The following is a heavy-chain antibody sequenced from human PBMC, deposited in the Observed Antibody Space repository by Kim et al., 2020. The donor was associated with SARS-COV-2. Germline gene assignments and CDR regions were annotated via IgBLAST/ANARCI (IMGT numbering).Heavy chain of an antibody. CDR3: AYSSGYGYYYYYGMDV. J-gene: IGHJ6*02. CDR2: IYYSGST. V-gene: IGHV4-31*03. Sequence: SETLSLTCTVSGGSISSGGYYWSWIRQHPGKGLEWIGYIYYSGSTYYNPSLKSRVTISVDTSKNQFSLKLSSVTDADTAVYYCAYSSGYGYYYYYGMDVWGQGTSVTVSS. CDR1: GGSISSGGYY. D-gene: IGHD3-22*01.